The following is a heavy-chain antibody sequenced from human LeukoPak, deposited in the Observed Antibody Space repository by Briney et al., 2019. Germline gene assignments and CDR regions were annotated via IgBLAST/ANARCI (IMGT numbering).Heavy chain of an antibody. V-gene: IGHV3-33*01. CDR2: IWYDGSNK. J-gene: IGHJ4*02. D-gene: IGHD5-12*01. Sequence: PGRSLRLSCAASGFTFSSYGMHWVRQAPGKGLEWVAVIWYDGSNKYYADSVKGRFTISRDNSKNTLYLQMNSLRAEDTAVYYCAREGSGYSGYALDYWGQGTLVTVSS. CDR1: GFTFSSYG. CDR3: AREGSGYSGYALDY.